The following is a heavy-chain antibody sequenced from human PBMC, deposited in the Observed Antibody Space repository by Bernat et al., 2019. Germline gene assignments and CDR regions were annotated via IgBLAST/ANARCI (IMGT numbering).Heavy chain of an antibody. CDR2: INHSGST. D-gene: IGHD3-16*02. CDR1: GGSFSGYY. J-gene: IGHJ6*03. V-gene: IGHV4-34*01. CDR3: ARGGYDYIWGSYRYYYYYMDV. Sequence: QLQLQQWGAGLLKPSETLSLTCAVYGGSFSGYYWSWIRQPPGKGLEWIGEINHSGSTNYNPSLKSRVTISVDTSKNQFSLKLSSVTAADTAVYYCARGGYDYIWGSYRYYYYYMDVWGKGTTVTVSS.